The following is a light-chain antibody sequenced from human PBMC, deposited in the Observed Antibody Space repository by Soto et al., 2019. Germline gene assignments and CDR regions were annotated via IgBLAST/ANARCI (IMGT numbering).Light chain of an antibody. CDR2: GGS. CDR3: KHYNKLPPMFT. Sequence: DIVLTQSPATLSLSPGARATLSCRASQSVSSNHLAWYQQKPGQAPRLLIYGGSSRATGIPVRFSGSGSETDFTLTITRLEPDDFASYYCKHYNKLPPMFTFGQGTKLEIK. J-gene: IGKJ2*01. V-gene: IGKV3-20*01. CDR1: QSVSSNH.